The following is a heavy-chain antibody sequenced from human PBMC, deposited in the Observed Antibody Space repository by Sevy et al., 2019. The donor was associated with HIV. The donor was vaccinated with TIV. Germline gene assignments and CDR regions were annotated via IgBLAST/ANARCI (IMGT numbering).Heavy chain of an antibody. CDR2: IYSDGRT. J-gene: IGHJ6*02. Sequence: GGSLRLSCVVSGFSVSSNYMSWVRQAPGKGLERVSNIYSDGRTYYADSVRGRFTITRDTSKNTVYLEMKSLRAEDTAVYYCTREDIVLGEDNYYGMDVWGHGTTVTVSS. CDR3: TREDIVLGEDNYYGMDV. CDR1: GFSVSSNY. V-gene: IGHV3-53*01. D-gene: IGHD2-15*01.